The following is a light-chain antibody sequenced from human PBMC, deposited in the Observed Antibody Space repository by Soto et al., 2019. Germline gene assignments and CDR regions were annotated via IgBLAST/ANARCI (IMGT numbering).Light chain of an antibody. Sequence: EIVLTQSPGTLSLSPGERATLSCRASQDVYSSYLAWYQQKPGQAPRLLIFGASSRATGIPDRFSGSGSGTDFTLTISRLEPEDFAIYYCQQLNDYPFAFGPGTKVDIK. CDR3: QQLNDYPFA. CDR1: QDVYSSY. V-gene: IGKV3-20*01. CDR2: GAS. J-gene: IGKJ3*01.